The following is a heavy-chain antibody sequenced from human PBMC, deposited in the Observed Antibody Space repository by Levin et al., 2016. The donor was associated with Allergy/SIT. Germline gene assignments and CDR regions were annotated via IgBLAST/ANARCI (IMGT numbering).Heavy chain of an antibody. Sequence: SETLYLTCTVSGVSISSYYWTWIRQPPGKGLEWIGYIYSTGTTNYNPSLRSRVTISQDTAKNQISLKLSSVTAADTAVYYCARTRIAIVMTQTWGPGTLVTVSS. V-gene: IGHV4-59*08. CDR2: IYSTGTT. D-gene: IGHD3-16*02. CDR1: GVSISSYY. J-gene: IGHJ4*02. CDR3: ARTRIAIVMTQT.